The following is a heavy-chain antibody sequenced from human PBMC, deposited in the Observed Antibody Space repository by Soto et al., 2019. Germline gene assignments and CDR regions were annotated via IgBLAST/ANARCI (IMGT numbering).Heavy chain of an antibody. CDR1: GGSISSYY. J-gene: IGHJ6*02. CDR3: ATVAYYYYGMDV. Sequence: SETLSLTCTVSGGSISSYYWSWIRQPPGKGLEWIGYIYYSGSTNYNPSLKSRVTISVDTSKNQFSLKLSSVTAADTAVYYCATVAYYYYGMDVRGQGTTVTVSS. CDR2: IYYSGST. V-gene: IGHV4-59*01.